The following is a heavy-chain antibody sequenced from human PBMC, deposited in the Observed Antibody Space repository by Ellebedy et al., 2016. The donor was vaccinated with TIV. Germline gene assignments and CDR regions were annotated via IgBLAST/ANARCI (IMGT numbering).Heavy chain of an antibody. V-gene: IGHV1-18*04. CDR3: ARDSVFGELLVGWFDP. Sequence: AASVKVSCKASGYTFTSYGISWVRQAPGQGLEWMGWISAYNGNTNYAQKLQGRVTMTTDTSTSTADMELRSLRSDDTAVYYCARDSVFGELLVGWFDPWGQGTLVTVSS. D-gene: IGHD3-10*02. J-gene: IGHJ5*02. CDR2: ISAYNGNT. CDR1: GYTFTSYG.